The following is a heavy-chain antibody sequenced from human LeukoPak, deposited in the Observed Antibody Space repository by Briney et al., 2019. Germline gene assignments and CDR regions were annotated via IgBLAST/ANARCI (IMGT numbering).Heavy chain of an antibody. J-gene: IGHJ4*02. D-gene: IGHD3-3*01. CDR1: GYTFTGYY. CDR3: ARGPPGYDFWSGYSPFDY. CDR2: INPNSGGT. Sequence: ASVKVSCKASGYTFTGYYMHWVRQAPGQGLEWMGWINPNSGGTNYAQKFQGRVTMTRDTSISTAYMELSRLRSDDTAVYYRARGPPGYDFWSGYSPFDYWGQGTLVTVSS. V-gene: IGHV1-2*02.